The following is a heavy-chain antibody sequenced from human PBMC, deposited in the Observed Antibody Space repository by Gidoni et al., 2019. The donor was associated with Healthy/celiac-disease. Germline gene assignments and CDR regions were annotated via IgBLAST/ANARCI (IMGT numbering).Heavy chain of an antibody. CDR3: AKDQQSSGHEY. D-gene: IGHD6-25*01. CDR2: ISGRGGST. V-gene: IGHV3-23*01. CDR1: GFTFRSYA. J-gene: IGHJ4*02. Sequence: EVPLLESGGGLLQPGGSLSLSCAASGFTFRSYAMSWVRQVPGKGLEWVSDISGRGGSTYYADSVKGRFTSSRDNSKNTLYLQMNSLRAEDTAVYYCAKDQQSSGHEYWGQGTLVTVSS.